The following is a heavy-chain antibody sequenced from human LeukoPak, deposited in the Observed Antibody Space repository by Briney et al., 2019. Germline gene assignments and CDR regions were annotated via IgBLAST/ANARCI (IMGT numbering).Heavy chain of an antibody. J-gene: IGHJ2*01. Sequence: PSETLSLTRTVSGGSISSYYWSWIRQPPGKGLEWIGYIYYSGSTNYNPSLKSRVTISVDTSKNQFSLKLSSVTAADTAVYYCARHRRIAAAGNNWYFDLWGRGTLVTVSS. D-gene: IGHD6-13*01. CDR2: IYYSGST. V-gene: IGHV4-59*08. CDR1: GGSISSYY. CDR3: ARHRRIAAAGNNWYFDL.